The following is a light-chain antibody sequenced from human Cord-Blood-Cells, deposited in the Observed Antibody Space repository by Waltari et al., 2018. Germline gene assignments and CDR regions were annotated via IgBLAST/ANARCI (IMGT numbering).Light chain of an antibody. J-gene: IGKJ3*01. CDR3: QQSYSTLVT. V-gene: IGKV1-39*01. CDR2: AAS. CDR1: QSICSY. Sequence: DIQMTQSPSSLSASVGDRVTITCRASQSICSYLNSYQQKPGKAPMLLIYAASSLQSGVPSRFSGSGSGADFTLTISSLQPEDFATYYCQQSYSTLVTVGPGTKVDIK.